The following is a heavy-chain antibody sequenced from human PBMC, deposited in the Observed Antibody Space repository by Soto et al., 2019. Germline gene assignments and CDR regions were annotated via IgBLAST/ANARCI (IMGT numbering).Heavy chain of an antibody. CDR3: ARQGMAASWYYYGMDV. V-gene: IGHV4-39*01. D-gene: IGHD6-13*01. J-gene: IGHJ6*02. CDR1: GGSISSSSYY. CDR2: IYYSGST. Sequence: SETLSLTCTVSGGSISSSSYYWGWIRQPPGKGLEWIGSIYYSGSTYYNPSLKSRVTISVDTSKNQFSLKLSSVTAADTAVYYCARQGMAASWYYYGMDVWGQGTTVTVSS.